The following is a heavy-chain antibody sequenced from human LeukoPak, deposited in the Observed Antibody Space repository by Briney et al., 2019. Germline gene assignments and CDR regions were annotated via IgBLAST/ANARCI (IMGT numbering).Heavy chain of an antibody. V-gene: IGHV6-1*01. D-gene: IGHD2-15*01. CDR3: ARLPQSSGEAFDY. CDR1: GDSVSSNSVA. CDR2: TYYRSKWYN. J-gene: IGHJ4*02. Sequence: SQTLSLTCAISGDSVSSNSVAWNWIRQSPSRGLEWLGRTYYRSKWYNDYAVSVKSRITINPDTSENQFSLQLNSVTPEDTAVYYCARLPQSSGEAFDYWGQGTLVTVSS.